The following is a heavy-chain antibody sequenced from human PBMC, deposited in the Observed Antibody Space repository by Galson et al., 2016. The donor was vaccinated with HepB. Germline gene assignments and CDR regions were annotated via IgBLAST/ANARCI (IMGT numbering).Heavy chain of an antibody. D-gene: IGHD3-16*01. V-gene: IGHV3-23*01. CDR3: AKHRDGGGFRVWVWAFGEFDY. CDR2: IRGSGGST. Sequence: SLRLSCAGSGFTFSTYAMNWVRQAPGKGLEWVSSIRGSGGSTYYADSVKGRFTISRDNSKNTLYLQMNSLRAEDTAVYYCAKHRDGGGFRVWVWAFGEFDYWGQGTLVTVSS. J-gene: IGHJ4*02. CDR1: GFTFSTYA.